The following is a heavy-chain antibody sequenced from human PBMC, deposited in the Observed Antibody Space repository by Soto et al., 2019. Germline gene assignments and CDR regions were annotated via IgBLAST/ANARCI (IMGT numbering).Heavy chain of an antibody. J-gene: IGHJ4*02. CDR1: GGSISSGGYY. V-gene: IGHV4-31*03. CDR3: ARSGTSPTQLDY. Sequence: QVQLQESGPGLVKPSQTLSLTCTVSGGSISSGGYYWSWIRQHPGKGLEWIGYIYYSGSTYYNPSLKRRVTISVDTSKNQFSLKLSSVTAADTAVYYCARSGTSPTQLDYWGQGTLVTVSS. D-gene: IGHD2-2*01. CDR2: IYYSGST.